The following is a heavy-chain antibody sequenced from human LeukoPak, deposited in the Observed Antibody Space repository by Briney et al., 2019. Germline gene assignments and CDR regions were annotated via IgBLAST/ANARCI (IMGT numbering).Heavy chain of an antibody. J-gene: IGHJ4*02. CDR3: ARDGRATVTHDY. Sequence: GGSLRLSCAASGFTFSSYTMNWVRQAPGKGLEWVSTITSASYIYYADSAKGRFTVSRDNAKNSLYLQMNSLRAEDTAVYYCARDGRATVTHDYWGQGTLVTVSS. V-gene: IGHV3-21*01. CDR2: ITSASYI. D-gene: IGHD4-17*01. CDR1: GFTFSSYT.